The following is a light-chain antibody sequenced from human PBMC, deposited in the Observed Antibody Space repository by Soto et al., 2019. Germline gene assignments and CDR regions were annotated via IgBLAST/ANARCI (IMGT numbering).Light chain of an antibody. CDR2: RVF. V-gene: IGKV2-24*01. Sequence: DIVLTQTPISSPVTLGQPASISCRSSESLVHSDGNTYLSWYHQRPGQPPRLLIYRVFNRFSGVPGIFSGSGAGTDFTLKINRVEAEDVGVYYRMQASQWPYIFCLGTKLEI. J-gene: IGKJ2*01. CDR1: ESLVHSDGNTY. CDR3: MQASQWPYI.